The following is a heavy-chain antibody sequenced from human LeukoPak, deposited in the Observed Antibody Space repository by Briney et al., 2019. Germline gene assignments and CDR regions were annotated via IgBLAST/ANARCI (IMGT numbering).Heavy chain of an antibody. D-gene: IGHD2-21*02. V-gene: IGHV4-34*01. CDR3: AGYCGGDCYRGYGLDV. CDR2: INHTGST. Sequence: SETLSLTCAVYGGSFSGYYWRWIRQPPGKGLEWIGEINHTGSTNYNPSLKSRVTISVDTSKHQFSLRLSFVTAADTAVYYCAGYCGGDCYRGYGLDVWGQGTTVTVSS. CDR1: GGSFSGYY. J-gene: IGHJ6*02.